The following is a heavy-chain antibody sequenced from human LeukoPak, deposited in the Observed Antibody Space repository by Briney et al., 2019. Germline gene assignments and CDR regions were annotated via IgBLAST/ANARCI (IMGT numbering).Heavy chain of an antibody. CDR2: ISGSGGST. CDR1: GFTFSSYA. J-gene: IGHJ4*02. Sequence: GGSLRLSCAASGFTFSSYAMSWVRQAPGKGLEWVSAISGSGGSTYYADSVKGRFTISRDNSKNTLCLQMNSLRAEDTAVYYCAKALSTVTTSGCFDYWGQGTLVTVSS. D-gene: IGHD4-17*01. V-gene: IGHV3-23*01. CDR3: AKALSTVTTSGCFDY.